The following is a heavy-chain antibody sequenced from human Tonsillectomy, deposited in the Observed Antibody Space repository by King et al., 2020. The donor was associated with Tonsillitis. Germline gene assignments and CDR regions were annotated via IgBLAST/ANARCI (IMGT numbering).Heavy chain of an antibody. D-gene: IGHD2-8*01. CDR1: GFTFDDYT. V-gene: IGHV3-43*01. CDR3: VKGGFTNGVCPDY. Sequence: EVQLVESGGVVVQPGGSLRLSCAASGFTFDDYTMHWVRQAPGKGLEWVSLISWDFAGIYYADSVKGRFTISRDNSKNSLYLQMNSLRAEDTALYYCVKGGFTNGVCPDYWGQGTLVTVSS. J-gene: IGHJ4*02. CDR2: ISWDFAGI.